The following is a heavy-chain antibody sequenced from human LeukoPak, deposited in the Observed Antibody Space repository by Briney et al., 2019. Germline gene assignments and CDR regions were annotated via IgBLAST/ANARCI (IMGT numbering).Heavy chain of an antibody. CDR1: GFTFSSYA. Sequence: GGSLRLSCAASGFTFSSYAMSWVRQAPGKGLEWVSAISGSGGSTYYADSVKGRFTISRDNSKNTLYLQMNSLRAEDTAVYYCANDLYSGYVRAYYFDYWGQGTLVTVSS. V-gene: IGHV3-23*01. CDR3: ANDLYSGYVRAYYFDY. CDR2: ISGSGGST. J-gene: IGHJ4*02. D-gene: IGHD5-12*01.